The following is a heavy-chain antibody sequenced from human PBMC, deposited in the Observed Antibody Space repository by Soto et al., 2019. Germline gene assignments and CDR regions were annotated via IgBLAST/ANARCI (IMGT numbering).Heavy chain of an antibody. D-gene: IGHD3-10*01. Sequence: EVHLVESGGGLVKPGGSLRLSCAASGFTFSNAWINWVRQAPGKGLAWVGRVKRKTHGGTTDFAAHVKGRFAISRDDSKNVVDQQMNSLKPCDTAIYYCTTDSSITIRIVRCDYCGHGTLMTVSS. CDR2: VKRKTHGGTT. CDR1: GFTFSNAW. CDR3: TTDSSITIRIVRCDY. V-gene: IGHV3-15*07. J-gene: IGHJ4*01.